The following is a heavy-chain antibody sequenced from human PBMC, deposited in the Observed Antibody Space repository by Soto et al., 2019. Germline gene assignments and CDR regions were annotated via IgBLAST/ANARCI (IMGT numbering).Heavy chain of an antibody. V-gene: IGHV4-34*01. J-gene: IGHJ4*02. CDR1: GGSFSGYY. CDR3: ARGPGDYSSSSD. D-gene: IGHD6-6*01. CDR2: INRSGST. Sequence: QVQLQQWGAGLLKPSETLSLTCAVYGGSFSGYYWSWIRQPPGKGLEWIGEINRSGSTNYNPSLKSRVTISVDTSKNQFSLKLSSVTAADTAVYYCARGPGDYSSSSDWGQGTLVTVSS.